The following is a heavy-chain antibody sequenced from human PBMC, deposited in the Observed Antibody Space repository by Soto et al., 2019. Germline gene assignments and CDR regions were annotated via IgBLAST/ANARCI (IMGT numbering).Heavy chain of an antibody. Sequence: QVQLQESGPGLVKPSETLSLTCTVSGDSMTKYYWSWIRQPAGKGLEWIGRVYMSGSTNYNPSLKSRVTMSIDTSNNHFSLDLKSVTAADTAVYYGARTVGAAYYFDFWGQGALVTVSS. V-gene: IGHV4-4*07. CDR2: VYMSGST. D-gene: IGHD1-26*01. J-gene: IGHJ4*02. CDR1: GDSMTKYY. CDR3: ARTVGAAYYFDF.